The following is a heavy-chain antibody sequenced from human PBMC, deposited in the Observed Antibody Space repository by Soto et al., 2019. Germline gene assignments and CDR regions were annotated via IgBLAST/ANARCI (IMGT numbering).Heavy chain of an antibody. CDR1: GGSISSSSYY. Sequence: NPSETLSLTCSVSGGSISSSSYYWGWIRQPPGKGLEWIGSIYYSGSTYYNPSLKSRVTISVDTSKNQFSLKLSSVTAADTAVYYCARLEMATIEYFQHWGQGTLVTVSS. CDR3: ARLEMATIEYFQH. CDR2: IYYSGST. D-gene: IGHD5-12*01. V-gene: IGHV4-39*01. J-gene: IGHJ1*01.